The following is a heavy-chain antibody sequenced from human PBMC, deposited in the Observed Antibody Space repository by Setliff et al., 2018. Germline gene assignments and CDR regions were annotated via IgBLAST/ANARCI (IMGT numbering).Heavy chain of an antibody. V-gene: IGHV3-15*01. Sequence: GGSLRLSCAASGFTFSNAWMSWVRQAPGKGLEWVGRIKRESDGGTTDYAAPVKGRFTISRDDSKNTLYLQMNSLKTEYTAVYYCTITHYYGSGSPYYWDYWGQGTLVTVSS. CDR1: GFTFSNAW. CDR2: IKRESDGGTT. J-gene: IGHJ4*02. CDR3: TITHYYGSGSPYYWDY. D-gene: IGHD3-10*01.